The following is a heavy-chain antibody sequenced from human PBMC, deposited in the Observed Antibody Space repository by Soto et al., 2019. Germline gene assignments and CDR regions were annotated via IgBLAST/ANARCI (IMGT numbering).Heavy chain of an antibody. CDR2: IYYSGST. J-gene: IGHJ4*02. V-gene: IGHV4-39*01. CDR3: ARLPRGSYGYADY. D-gene: IGHD5-18*01. CDR1: GGSISSSSYY. Sequence: SETLSLTCTVSGGSISSSSYYRGWIRQPPGKGLEWIGSIYYSGSTYYNPSLKSRVTISVDTSKNQFSLKLSSVTAADTAVYYCARLPRGSYGYADYWGQGTLVTVSS.